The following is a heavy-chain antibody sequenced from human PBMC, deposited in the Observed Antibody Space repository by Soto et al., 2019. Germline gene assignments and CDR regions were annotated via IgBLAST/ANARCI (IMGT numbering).Heavy chain of an antibody. CDR1: GGSISSGGYY. D-gene: IGHD2-15*01. CDR3: ASWATRGDYFDY. CDR2: IYYSGST. V-gene: IGHV4-31*03. Sequence: TLSLTCTVSGGSISSGGYYWSWIRQHPGKGLEWIGYIYYSGSTYYNPSLKSRVTISVDTSKNQFSLKLSSVTAADTAVYYCASWATRGDYFDYWGQGTLVTVSS. J-gene: IGHJ4*02.